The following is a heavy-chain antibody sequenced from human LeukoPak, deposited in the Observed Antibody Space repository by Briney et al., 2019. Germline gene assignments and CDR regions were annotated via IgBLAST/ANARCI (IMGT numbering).Heavy chain of an antibody. CDR2: ISSSGSTI. J-gene: IGHJ3*02. D-gene: IGHD3-22*01. CDR3: ASQLLYYDSSGYYHDAFDI. CDR1: GFTFSDYY. V-gene: IGHV3-11*04. Sequence: PGGSLRLSCAASGFTFSDYYMSWIRQAPGKGLEWVSYISSSGSTIYYADSVKGRFTISRDNAKNSLYLQMNSLRAEDTAVYYCASQLLYYDSSGYYHDAFDIWGQGTMVTVSS.